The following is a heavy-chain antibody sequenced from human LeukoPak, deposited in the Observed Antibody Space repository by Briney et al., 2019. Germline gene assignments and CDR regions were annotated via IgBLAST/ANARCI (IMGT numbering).Heavy chain of an antibody. CDR2: INHSGST. CDR3: ARGLRARPGAFDI. D-gene: IGHD3-16*01. V-gene: IGHV4-34*01. CDR1: GGSFSGYY. Sequence: KPSETLSLTCAVYGGSFSGYYWSSIRQPPGKGLEWIGEINHSGSTNYNPSLKSRVTISVDTSKNQFSLKLSSVTAADTAVYYCARGLRARPGAFDIWGQGTMVTVSS. J-gene: IGHJ3*02.